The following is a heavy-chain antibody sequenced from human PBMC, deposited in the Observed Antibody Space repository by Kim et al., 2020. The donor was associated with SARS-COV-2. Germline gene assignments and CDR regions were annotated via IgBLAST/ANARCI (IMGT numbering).Heavy chain of an antibody. CDR2: GNT. CDR3: AREGDGGFDY. D-gene: IGHD2-21*02. Sequence: GNTNYAQKLQGRVTMTTDTSPSTAYMELRSLRSDDTAVYYCAREGDGGFDYWGQGTLVTVSS. V-gene: IGHV1-18*01. J-gene: IGHJ4*02.